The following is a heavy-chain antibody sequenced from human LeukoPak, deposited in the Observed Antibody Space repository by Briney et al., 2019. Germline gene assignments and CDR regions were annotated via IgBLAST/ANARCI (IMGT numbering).Heavy chain of an antibody. CDR3: AREGPTYLQEFDY. CDR1: GFTFSSYS. J-gene: IGHJ4*02. V-gene: IGHV3-21*01. Sequence: PGGSLRLSCAASGFTFSSYSMNWVRQAPGKGLEWVSSISSSSSYIYYADSVKGRFTISRDNAKNSLYLQMNSLRAEDTAVYYCAREGPTYLQEFDYWGQGTLVTVSS. D-gene: IGHD3-3*02. CDR2: ISSSSSYI.